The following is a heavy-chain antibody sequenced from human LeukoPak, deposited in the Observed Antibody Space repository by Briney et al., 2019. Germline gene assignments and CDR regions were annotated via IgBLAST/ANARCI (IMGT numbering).Heavy chain of an antibody. V-gene: IGHV4-39*01. J-gene: IGHJ4*02. Sequence: SETLSLTCTVSGGSLSSNTYYWVWIRQPPGKGLEWIGSIHYNGNTYYNPSLKSRVTISVDTSKNQFSLRLSSVTATDRAVYYCASSPGGYCSSASCYTGGYFDYWGQGSLVTVSS. D-gene: IGHD2-2*02. CDR3: ASSPGGYCSSASCYTGGYFDY. CDR2: IHYNGNT. CDR1: GGSLSSNTYY.